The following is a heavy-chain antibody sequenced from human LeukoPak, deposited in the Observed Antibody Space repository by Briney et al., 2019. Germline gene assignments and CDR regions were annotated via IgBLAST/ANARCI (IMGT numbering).Heavy chain of an antibody. V-gene: IGHV3-30-3*01. J-gene: IGHJ4*02. CDR2: ISYVGSNK. D-gene: IGHD2-15*01. CDR3: ARFDIVVVVAATGALDY. CDR1: GFTFSSYA. Sequence: GGSLRLSCAASGFTFSSYAMHWFRKAPGKGLEWVAVISYVGSNKYYADSVKGRFTISRDNSKNTLYLQMNSLRAEDTAVYYCARFDIVVVVAATGALDYWGQGTLVTVSS.